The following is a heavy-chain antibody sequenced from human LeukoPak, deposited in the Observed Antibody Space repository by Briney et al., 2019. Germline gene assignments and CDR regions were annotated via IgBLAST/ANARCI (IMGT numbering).Heavy chain of an antibody. Sequence: ASVKVSCKASGYTFTGYYIHWVRQAPGQGLEWMGIINPSGGSTSYAQKFQGRVTMTRDTSTSTVYMELSSLRSEDTAVYYCALGVVPAAAEGGFDYWGQGTLVTVS. CDR3: ALGVVPAAAEGGFDY. J-gene: IGHJ4*02. D-gene: IGHD2-2*01. CDR1: GYTFTGYY. V-gene: IGHV1-46*01. CDR2: INPSGGST.